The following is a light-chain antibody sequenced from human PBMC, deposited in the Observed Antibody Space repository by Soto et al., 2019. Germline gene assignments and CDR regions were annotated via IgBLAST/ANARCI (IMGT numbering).Light chain of an antibody. CDR1: ESIDSW. Sequence: DIQMTQSPSTLSASVGDRVTITCRASESIDSWLAWHQQKPGRAPKLLISKASSLESGVPSRFSGSGFGTEFTLTISSLQPDDFATYYCQQYSSYWTFAQGTKVDIK. J-gene: IGKJ1*01. CDR2: KAS. CDR3: QQYSSYWT. V-gene: IGKV1-5*03.